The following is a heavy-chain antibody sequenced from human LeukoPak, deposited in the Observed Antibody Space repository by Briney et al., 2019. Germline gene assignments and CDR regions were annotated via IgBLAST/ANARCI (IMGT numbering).Heavy chain of an antibody. V-gene: IGHV3-74*01. Sequence: GGSLRLSCSASGFTFSSYWMHWVRQVPGKGLVWVSRVNRDGSRTSQADSVKGRFTISRDNAKNTLYLQMNRLRAEDTAVYYCARDQTFVGGIDCWGQGTLVTVSS. CDR1: GFTFSSYW. D-gene: IGHD2-21*01. CDR3: ARDQTFVGGIDC. J-gene: IGHJ4*02. CDR2: VNRDGSRT.